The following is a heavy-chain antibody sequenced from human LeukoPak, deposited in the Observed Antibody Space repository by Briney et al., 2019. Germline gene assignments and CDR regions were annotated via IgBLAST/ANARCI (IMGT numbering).Heavy chain of an antibody. CDR3: ARDKSGGSVTTSFDY. V-gene: IGHV3-74*01. CDR2: IYSDGSST. J-gene: IGHJ4*02. Sequence: PGGSLRLSCAASGFTFSSYWMHWVRQAPGKGLVWVSRIYSDGSSTSYAASVKGRFTISRDNAKNTLYLQMNSLRAEDTAVYYCARDKSGGSVTTSFDYWGQGTLVTVSS. CDR1: GFTFSSYW. D-gene: IGHD4-17*01.